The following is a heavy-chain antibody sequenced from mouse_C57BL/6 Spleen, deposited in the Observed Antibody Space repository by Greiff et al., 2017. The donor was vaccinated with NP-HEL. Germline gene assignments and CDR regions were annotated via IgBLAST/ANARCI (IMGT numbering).Heavy chain of an antibody. CDR2: ISDGGSYT. CDR3: APSPNWDGLAY. Sequence: EVQGVESGGGLVKPGGSLKLSCAASGFTFSSYAMSWVRQTPEKRLEWVATISDGGSYTYYPDNVKGRFTISRDNAKNNLYLQMSHLKSEETAMYYCAPSPNWDGLAYWGQGTLVTVSA. V-gene: IGHV5-4*01. D-gene: IGHD4-1*01. CDR1: GFTFSSYA. J-gene: IGHJ3*01.